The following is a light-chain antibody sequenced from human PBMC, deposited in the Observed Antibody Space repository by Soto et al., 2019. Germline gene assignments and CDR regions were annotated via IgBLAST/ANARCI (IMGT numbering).Light chain of an antibody. CDR2: DAS. J-gene: IGKJ1*01. CDR3: QQYRSSPPT. Sequence: EIVLTQSPATLSLSPGNRATLSCRASQSVSGYLAWYQQKPGQAPRLLIYDASSRATDIPDRFSGSGSGTNFTLTISRLEPEDFAVYYCQQYRSSPPTFGQGTKV. CDR1: QSVSGY. V-gene: IGKV3-20*01.